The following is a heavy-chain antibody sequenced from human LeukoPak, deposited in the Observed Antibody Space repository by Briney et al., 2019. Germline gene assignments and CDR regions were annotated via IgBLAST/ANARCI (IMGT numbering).Heavy chain of an antibody. Sequence: KTSETLSLTCTVSGGSISSGGYYWSWIRQHPGKGLEWIGYIYYSGSTYYNPSLKSRVTISVDTSKNQFSLKLSSVTAADTAVYYCARDAFREGNYYYYGMDVWGQGTTVTVSS. J-gene: IGHJ6*02. CDR1: GGSISSGGYY. D-gene: IGHD3-10*01. V-gene: IGHV4-31*03. CDR3: ARDAFREGNYYYYGMDV. CDR2: IYYSGST.